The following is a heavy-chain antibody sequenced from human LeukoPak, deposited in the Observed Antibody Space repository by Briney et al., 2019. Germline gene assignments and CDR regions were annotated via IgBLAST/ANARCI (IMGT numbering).Heavy chain of an antibody. CDR3: ARDLSADYYDSSGYYYSHAFDI. Sequence: GGSLRLSCAASGFTFSSYEMNWVRQAPGKGLEWASYISSSGSTIYYADSVKGRFTISRDNAKNSLYLQMNSLRAEDTAVYYCARDLSADYYDSSGYYYSHAFDIWGQGTMVTVSS. CDR2: ISSSGSTI. V-gene: IGHV3-48*03. CDR1: GFTFSSYE. D-gene: IGHD3-22*01. J-gene: IGHJ3*02.